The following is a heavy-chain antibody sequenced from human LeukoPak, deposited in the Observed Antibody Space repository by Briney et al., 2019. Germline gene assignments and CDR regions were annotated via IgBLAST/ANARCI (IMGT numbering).Heavy chain of an antibody. Sequence: GGSLRLSCTASGFTFGDYAMTWVRQAPGKGLEWVGFIRSKIYGGTPEYAASVKGRFTISRDDSKGIAYLQMSSLKTEDTAAYYCTRDQTPYYWGQGTLVTVSS. CDR1: GFTFGDYA. CDR3: TRDQTPYY. J-gene: IGHJ4*02. V-gene: IGHV3-49*04. CDR2: IRSKIYGGTP.